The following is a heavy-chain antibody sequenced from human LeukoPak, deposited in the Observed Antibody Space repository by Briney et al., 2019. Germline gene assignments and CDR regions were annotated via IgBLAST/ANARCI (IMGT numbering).Heavy chain of an antibody. Sequence: PGRSLRLSCAASGFTFSSYGMHWVRQAPGKGLEWVAVISYDGSNKYYADSAKGRFTISRDNSKNTLYLQMNSLRAEGTAVYYCAKEQTPTRSSSWWTNDAFDIWGQGTMVTVSS. J-gene: IGHJ3*02. V-gene: IGHV3-30*18. CDR3: AKEQTPTRSSSWWTNDAFDI. CDR2: ISYDGSNK. CDR1: GFTFSSYG. D-gene: IGHD6-13*01.